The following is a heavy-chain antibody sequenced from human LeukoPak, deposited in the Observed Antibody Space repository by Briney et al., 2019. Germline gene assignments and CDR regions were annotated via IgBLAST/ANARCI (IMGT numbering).Heavy chain of an antibody. CDR2: ISGSGGST. J-gene: IGHJ4*02. CDR1: GFTFSSYA. V-gene: IGHV3-23*01. D-gene: IGHD6-13*01. Sequence: GGSLRLSCAASGFTFSSYAMSWVRQAPGKGLEWVSAISGSGGSTYYADSVKGRFTISRDNSKNTLYLQMNSLRAEDTAVYFXAKDXASSWQFTFDYWGQGTLVTVSS. CDR3: AKDXASSWQFTFDY.